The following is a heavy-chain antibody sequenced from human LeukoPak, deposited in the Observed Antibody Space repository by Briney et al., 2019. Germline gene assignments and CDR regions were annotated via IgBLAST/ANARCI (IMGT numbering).Heavy chain of an antibody. J-gene: IGHJ5*02. CDR2: IYSGGST. CDR3: ARGSDFDWLLLGRS. Sequence: PGGSLRLSCAASGFTFDDYGMSWVRQAPGKGLEWVSVIYSGGSTYYADSVKGRFTISRDNSKNTLYLQMNSLRAEDTAVYYCARGSDFDWLLLGRSWGQGTLVTVSS. CDR1: GFTFDDYG. V-gene: IGHV3-66*01. D-gene: IGHD3-9*01.